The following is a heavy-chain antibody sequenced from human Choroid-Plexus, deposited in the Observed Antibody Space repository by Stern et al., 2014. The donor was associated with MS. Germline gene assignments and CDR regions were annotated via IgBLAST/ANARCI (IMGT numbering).Heavy chain of an antibody. CDR3: AKDRQYLTYFFDH. D-gene: IGHD2/OR15-2a*01. V-gene: IGHV3-30*18. J-gene: IGHJ5*02. Sequence: VHLVESGGGVVQPGRPVRLSCVASGFTFGSCAMHWVRQAPGKGLEWVAGVSYDGSNKYYADSVKGRFTISRDNSQNTLYMQMSSLRPEDTAVYYCAKDRQYLTYFFDHWGQGSLVTVSS. CDR2: VSYDGSNK. CDR1: GFTFGSCA.